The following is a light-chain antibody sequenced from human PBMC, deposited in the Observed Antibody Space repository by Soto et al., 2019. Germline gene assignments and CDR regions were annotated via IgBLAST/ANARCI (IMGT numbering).Light chain of an antibody. J-gene: IGKJ4*01. V-gene: IGKV3-11*01. CDR3: QQRSNWPLP. CDR2: NAS. Sequence: EIVLTQSPATLSLSPGERATLSCRASQSVSRYLVWFQQKPGQAPRLLIYNASNRATGIPARFSGSGSGTDFTLTISRLEPEDFAVYYCQQRSNWPLPVGGGTKVEIK. CDR1: QSVSRY.